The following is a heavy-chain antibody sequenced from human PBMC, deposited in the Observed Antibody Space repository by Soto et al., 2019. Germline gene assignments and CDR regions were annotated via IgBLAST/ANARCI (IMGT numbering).Heavy chain of an antibody. Sequence: QVQLQESGPGLVKPSQTLSLTCTVSGGSISSGGYYWSWIRQHPGKGLEWIGYVHYSGSTYYNPSVKSRVTLSMDTSNNQFSLRLTSVTAADTAVYYCARPTGNRFDSWGQGSLVTVSS. CDR2: VHYSGST. J-gene: IGHJ4*02. D-gene: IGHD1-1*01. V-gene: IGHV4-31*03. CDR3: ARPTGNRFDS. CDR1: GGSISSGGYY.